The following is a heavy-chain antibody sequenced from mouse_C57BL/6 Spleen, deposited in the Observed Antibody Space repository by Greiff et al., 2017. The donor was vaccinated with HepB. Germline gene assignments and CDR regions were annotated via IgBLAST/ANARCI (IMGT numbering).Heavy chain of an antibody. D-gene: IGHD2-4*01. CDR2: IDPETGGT. Sequence: QVQLQQSGAELVRPGASVTLSCKASGYTFTDYEMHWVKQTPVHGLEWIGAIDPETGGTAYNQKFKGKAILTADKSSSTAYMELRSLTSEDSAVYYCTREGGIYYDYDGAYWGQGTTLTVSS. CDR3: TREGGIYYDYDGAY. V-gene: IGHV1-15*01. J-gene: IGHJ2*01. CDR1: GYTFTDYE.